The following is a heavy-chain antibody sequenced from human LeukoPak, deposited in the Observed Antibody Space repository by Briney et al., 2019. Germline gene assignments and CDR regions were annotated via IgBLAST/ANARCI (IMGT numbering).Heavy chain of an antibody. CDR3: ARSTGFLRRSGTEFDY. D-gene: IGHD3-10*01. CDR1: GFTFSSYS. Sequence: GGSLRLSCAASGFTFSSYSMNWVRQAPGKGLEWVSSISSSSSYIYYADSVKGRFTISRDNAKNSLYLQMNSLRAEDTAVYYCARSTGFLRRSGTEFDYWGQGTLVTVSS. V-gene: IGHV3-21*01. CDR2: ISSSSSYI. J-gene: IGHJ4*02.